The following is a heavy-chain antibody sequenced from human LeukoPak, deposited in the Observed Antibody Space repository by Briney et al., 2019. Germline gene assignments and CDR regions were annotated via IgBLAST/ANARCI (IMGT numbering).Heavy chain of an antibody. CDR2: ISWNSGSI. D-gene: IGHD3-22*01. V-gene: IGHV3-9*01. Sequence: GGSLRLSCAASGFTFDDYAMHWVRQAPGKGLEWVSGISWNSGSIGYADSVKGRFTISRDNAKNSLYLQMNSLRAEDTALYYCAKEISPSYDGNPFDIWGQGTMVTVSS. CDR3: AKEISPSYDGNPFDI. J-gene: IGHJ3*02. CDR1: GFTFDDYA.